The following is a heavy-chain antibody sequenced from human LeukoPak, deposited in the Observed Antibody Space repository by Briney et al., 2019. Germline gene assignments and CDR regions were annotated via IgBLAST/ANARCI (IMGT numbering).Heavy chain of an antibody. CDR2: INHSGST. CDR1: GGSFSSYY. D-gene: IGHD2-21*02. Sequence: SETLSLTCAVSGGSFSSYYWSWIRQPPGKGPEWIGEINHSGSTNYNPSLKSRVTISVDTSKNQFSLKLSSVTAADTAVYYCASVYCGGDCYPPSWGQGTLVTVSS. V-gene: IGHV4-34*01. CDR3: ASVYCGGDCYPPS. J-gene: IGHJ4*02.